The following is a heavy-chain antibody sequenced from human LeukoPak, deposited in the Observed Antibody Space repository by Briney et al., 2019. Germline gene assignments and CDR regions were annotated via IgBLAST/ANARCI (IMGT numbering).Heavy chain of an antibody. V-gene: IGHV3-23*01. CDR1: GFTFRSYA. CDR3: AKVPKPLTVTTPNWFDP. J-gene: IGHJ5*02. Sequence: GGSLRLSCAASGFTFRSYAMSWVRQAPGKGLEWVSAISGSGGSTYYADSVKGRFTISRDNSKNTLYLQMNSLRAEDTAVYYCAKVPKPLTVTTPNWFDPWGQGILVTVSS. CDR2: ISGSGGST. D-gene: IGHD4-17*01.